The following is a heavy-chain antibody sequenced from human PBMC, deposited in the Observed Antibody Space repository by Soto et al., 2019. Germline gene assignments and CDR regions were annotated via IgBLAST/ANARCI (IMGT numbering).Heavy chain of an antibody. CDR2: INHSGST. CDR3: ARLTYGDYFVDY. J-gene: IGHJ4*02. CDR1: GGSFSGYY. Sequence: SETLSLTCAVYGGSFSGYYWSWIRQPPGKGLEWIGEINHSGSTNYNPSLKSRVTISVDTSKNQFSLKLSSVTAADTAVYYCARLTYGDYFVDYWGQGTLVTVSS. D-gene: IGHD4-17*01. V-gene: IGHV4-34*01.